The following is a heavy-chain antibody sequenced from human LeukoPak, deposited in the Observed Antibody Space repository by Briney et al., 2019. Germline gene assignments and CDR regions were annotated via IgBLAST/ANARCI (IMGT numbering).Heavy chain of an antibody. J-gene: IGHJ6*03. CDR2: ISPDDKTI. CDR1: GFTFNHYY. D-gene: IGHD3-10*01. V-gene: IGHV3-11*04. CDR3: ARVHYSSAGNYYMDV. Sequence: PGGSLRLSCAASGFTFNHYYMSWIRQAPGKGLEWVSYISPDDKTINYGDSLRGRFSVSRGNARNSLSLQMNSLRAEDTALYYCARVHYSSAGNYYMDVWGKGTAVTVSS.